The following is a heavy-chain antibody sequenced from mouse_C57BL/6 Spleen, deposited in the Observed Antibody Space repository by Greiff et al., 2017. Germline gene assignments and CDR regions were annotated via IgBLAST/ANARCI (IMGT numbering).Heavy chain of an antibody. V-gene: IGHV14-4*01. J-gene: IGHJ3*01. Sequence: VQLQQSGAELVRPGASVKLSCTASGFNIKDDYMHWVKQRPEQGLEWIGWIDPENGDTEYASKFQGKATITADTSSNTSYLQLSSLTSEDTAVYYCTTGGFAYWGQGTLVTVSA. CDR3: TTGGFAY. CDR1: GFNIKDDY. CDR2: IDPENGDT.